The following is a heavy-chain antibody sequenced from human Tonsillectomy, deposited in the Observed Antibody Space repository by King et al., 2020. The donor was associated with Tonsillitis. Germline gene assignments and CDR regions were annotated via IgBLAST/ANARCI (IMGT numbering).Heavy chain of an antibody. CDR2: IYYGGST. CDR3: ASWYSSGWYGYYYGMDV. D-gene: IGHD6-19*01. Sequence: QLQESGPGLVKPSETLSLTCTVSGGSISSSSYYWGWIRQPPGKGLEWIGSIYYGGSTYYNPSLKSRVTISADTSKNQFSLKLSSVTAADTAVYYWASWYSSGWYGYYYGMDVWGQGTTVTVSS. V-gene: IGHV4-39*01. J-gene: IGHJ6*02. CDR1: GGSISSSSYY.